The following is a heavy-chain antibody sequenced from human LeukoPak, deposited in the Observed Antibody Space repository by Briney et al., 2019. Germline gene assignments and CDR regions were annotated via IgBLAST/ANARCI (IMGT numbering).Heavy chain of an antibody. V-gene: IGHV3-21*01. D-gene: IGHD5-18*01. J-gene: IGHJ4*02. CDR2: ISSSSSYI. Sequence: GGSLRLSCAASGFTFSSYSMNWVRQAPGKGLEWVSSISSSSSYIYYADSVKGRFTISRDNAKNSPYLQMNSLRAEDTAVYYCARDSGQLWSMWGQGTLVTVSS. CDR3: ARDSGQLWSM. CDR1: GFTFSSYS.